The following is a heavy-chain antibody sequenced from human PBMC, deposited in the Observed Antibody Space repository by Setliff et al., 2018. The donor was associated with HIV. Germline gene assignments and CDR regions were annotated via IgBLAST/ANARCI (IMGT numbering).Heavy chain of an antibody. CDR2: INHSGST. J-gene: IGHJ4*02. CDR3: ARGNAYPGIQLVDY. D-gene: IGHD5-18*01. Sequence: SETLSLTCAVYGGSFSGYYWSWIRQLPGKGLEWIGEINHSGSTNYNPSLKSRVTISVDTSKNQFSLKLSSVTAADTAVYYCARGNAYPGIQLVDYWGQGTLVTVSS. V-gene: IGHV4-34*01. CDR1: GGSFSGYY.